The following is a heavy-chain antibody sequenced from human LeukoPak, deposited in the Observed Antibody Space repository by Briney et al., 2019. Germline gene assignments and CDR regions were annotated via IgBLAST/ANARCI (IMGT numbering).Heavy chain of an antibody. Sequence: TGGTLRLSCAASGFTFDDYGMSWVRQAPGKGLEWVSGINWNGGSTGYADSVKGRFTISRDNSKNTLYLQMNSLRAEDTAVYYCAKDRRGYYYGSGSYGDAFDIWGQGTMVTVSS. CDR1: GFTFDDYG. V-gene: IGHV3-20*04. D-gene: IGHD3-10*01. J-gene: IGHJ3*02. CDR2: INWNGGST. CDR3: AKDRRGYYYGSGSYGDAFDI.